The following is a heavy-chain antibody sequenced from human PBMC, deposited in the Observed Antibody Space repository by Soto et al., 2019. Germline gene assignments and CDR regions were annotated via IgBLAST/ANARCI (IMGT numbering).Heavy chain of an antibody. Sequence: EVQLVESGGGLVKPGGSLRLSCAASGFTFANAWMNWVRQAPGRGLEWVGRSKGGTTEYAAPVEGRFSISRDDSRNTLYLQMNFLKTEDTAVYYCTTAGTNAIEVLHRGQAAFDSWGPGTLVTVSS. D-gene: IGHD3-10*01. J-gene: IGHJ3*02. CDR3: TTAGTNAIEVLHRGQAAFDS. CDR2: SKGGTT. V-gene: IGHV3-15*07. CDR1: GFTFANAW.